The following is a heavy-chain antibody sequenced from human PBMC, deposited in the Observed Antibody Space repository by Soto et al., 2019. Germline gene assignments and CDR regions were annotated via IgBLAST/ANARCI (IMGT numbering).Heavy chain of an antibody. J-gene: IGHJ4*02. D-gene: IGHD6-6*01. Sequence: QGQLQESGPGLVKPSQTLSLTCTVSGGSISSGDYYWSWIRQPPGKCLDWIGYIYYSGSTYYNPSLKSGDTISVDTFKIQFSLGLSSVTASGAGVYYCARVGSSIAVRRFDYWGQGTLVTVSS. CDR3: ARVGSSIAVRRFDY. CDR1: GGSISSGDYY. CDR2: IYYSGST. V-gene: IGHV4-30-4*01.